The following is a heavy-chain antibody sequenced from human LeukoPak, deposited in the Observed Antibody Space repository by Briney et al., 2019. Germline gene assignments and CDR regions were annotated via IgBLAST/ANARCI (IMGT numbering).Heavy chain of an antibody. D-gene: IGHD2-21*02. CDR1: GFTFSNYG. CDR3: GKGRMPHCGTDCLES. J-gene: IGHJ4*02. Sequence: PGESLRLSCAASGFTFSNYGMSWVRQAPGKGLEWVSVIRGSGGGTYYADSVKGRFTISRDNSKNTVYLQMNSLRAEDTAVYYCGKGRMPHCGTDCLESWGQGTLVTVSS. CDR2: IRGSGGGT. V-gene: IGHV3-23*01.